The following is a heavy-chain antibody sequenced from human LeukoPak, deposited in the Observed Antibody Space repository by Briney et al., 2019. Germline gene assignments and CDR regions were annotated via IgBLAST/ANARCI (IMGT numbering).Heavy chain of an antibody. CDR3: ARGEWLSPLDY. D-gene: IGHD3-3*01. Sequence: GGSLRLSCAASGFTFSRYALYWVRQAPGKGLEYVSGISSNGGSTSYANSVKGRFTISRDISKSTLYLQMGSLRAEDMAVYYCARGEWLSPLDYWGQGTLVTVSS. CDR1: GFTFSRYA. J-gene: IGHJ4*02. CDR2: ISSNGGST. V-gene: IGHV3-64*01.